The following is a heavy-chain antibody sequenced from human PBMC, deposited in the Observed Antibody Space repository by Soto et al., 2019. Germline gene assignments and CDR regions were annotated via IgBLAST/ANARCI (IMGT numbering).Heavy chain of an antibody. Sequence: QVQLVESGGGVVQPGRSPRLSCAASGFTFSSYAMHWVRQAPGKGLEWVAVISYDGSNKYYADSVKGRFTISRDNSKNTLYLQMNSLRAEDTAVYYCARGTDYGDRSLDYWGQGTLVTVSS. CDR1: GFTFSSYA. J-gene: IGHJ4*02. V-gene: IGHV3-30-3*01. D-gene: IGHD4-17*01. CDR2: ISYDGSNK. CDR3: ARGTDYGDRSLDY.